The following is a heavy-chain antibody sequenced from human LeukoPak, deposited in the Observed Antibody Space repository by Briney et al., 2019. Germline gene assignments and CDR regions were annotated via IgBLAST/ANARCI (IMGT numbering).Heavy chain of an antibody. J-gene: IGHJ5*02. CDR3: ARRGEVSSSSNNWFDP. D-gene: IGHD6-6*01. Sequence: PGRSLRLSCAASGFTFSSYAMHGVRQAPGKGLEWVAVISYDGSNKYYADSVKGRFTISRDNSKNTLYLQMNSLRAEDTAVYYCARRGEVSSSSNNWFDPWGQGTLVTVSS. CDR2: ISYDGSNK. CDR1: GFTFSSYA. V-gene: IGHV3-30*01.